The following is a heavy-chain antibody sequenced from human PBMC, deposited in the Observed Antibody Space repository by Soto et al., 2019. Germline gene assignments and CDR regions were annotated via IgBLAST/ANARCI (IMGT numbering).Heavy chain of an antibody. Sequence: EVQVLESGGGLVQPGGSLRLSCVASGFTFSTYAMNWVRQAPGKGLEWVSGISGSGSDRYYADSVRGRFTISRDNSNNTLNLQMDILRAEDTAIYYCTKTPRSYYYYMDVWDKGTTVTVSS. CDR1: GFTFSTYA. CDR3: TKTPRSYYYYMDV. CDR2: ISGSGSDR. D-gene: IGHD3-10*01. J-gene: IGHJ6*03. V-gene: IGHV3-23*01.